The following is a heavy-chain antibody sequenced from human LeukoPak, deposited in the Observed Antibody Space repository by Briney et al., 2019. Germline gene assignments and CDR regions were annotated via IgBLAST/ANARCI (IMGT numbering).Heavy chain of an antibody. CDR1: GFTFDDYG. CDR2: INWNGGST. Sequence: GGSLRLSRAASGFTFDDYGMSWVRQAPGKGLAWVSGINWNGGSTGYADSVKGRFTISRDNAKNSLYLQMNSLRAEDTALYYCARSIVGSPPYQGYWGQGNRVHVSS. J-gene: IGHJ4*02. D-gene: IGHD1-26*01. CDR3: ARSIVGSPPYQGY. V-gene: IGHV3-20*04.